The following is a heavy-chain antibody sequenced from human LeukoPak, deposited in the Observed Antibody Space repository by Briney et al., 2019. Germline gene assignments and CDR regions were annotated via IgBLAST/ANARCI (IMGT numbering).Heavy chain of an antibody. D-gene: IGHD6-19*01. CDR3: ARDSSGRGFDP. V-gene: IGHV4-61*02. CDR1: GDSISSGHYF. CDR2: FYTSGTT. J-gene: IGHJ5*02. Sequence: SETLSLTCTVSGDSISSGHYFWSWIRQPAGKGLEWIGRFYTSGTTDYKPTLKSRVTMSVDTSKNLFSLKLTSVTAADTAVYYCARDSSGRGFDPWGQGTLVTVSS.